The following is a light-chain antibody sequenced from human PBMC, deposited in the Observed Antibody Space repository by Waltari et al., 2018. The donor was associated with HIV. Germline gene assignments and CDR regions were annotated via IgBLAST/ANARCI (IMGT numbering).Light chain of an antibody. Sequence: SSELTQDPAVSVALGQTVRNTCQGDSLRSYYAVWYQQKPGQAPLLVVYGNDKRPPGIPDRFSGSSSGNTASLTITGAQAEDEADYYCNSRDSSGHHLVFATGTTVTVL. J-gene: IGLJ1*01. CDR3: NSRDSSGHHLV. V-gene: IGLV3-19*01. CDR2: GND. CDR1: SLRSYY.